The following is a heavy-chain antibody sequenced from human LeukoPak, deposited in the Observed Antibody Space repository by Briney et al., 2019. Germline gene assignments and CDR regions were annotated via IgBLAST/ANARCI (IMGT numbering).Heavy chain of an antibody. Sequence: GGSLRLSCAASGFTFDDYTMHWVRHAPGKGLEWVSLISWDGGSTYYADSVKGRFTISRDNSKNSLYLQMNSLRTEDTALYYCAKDGSGSYQHYYYGMDVWGQGTTVTVSS. CDR2: ISWDGGST. J-gene: IGHJ6*02. CDR3: AKDGSGSYQHYYYGMDV. D-gene: IGHD3-10*01. V-gene: IGHV3-43*01. CDR1: GFTFDDYT.